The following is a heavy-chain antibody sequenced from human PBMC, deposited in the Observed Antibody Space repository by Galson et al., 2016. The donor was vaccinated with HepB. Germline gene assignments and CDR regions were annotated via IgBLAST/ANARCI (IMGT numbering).Heavy chain of an antibody. J-gene: IGHJ4*02. V-gene: IGHV3-23*01. CDR2: IVGVGTTT. Sequence: SLRLSCAASGFTFDNYAMSWVRQAPGKGLEWVSGIVGVGTTTFYADFVKGRLTVSRDNSQHMLYLQINNLRAEDTAVYYCVRQGGYTGNFPLDSWGQGTLVTVSS. CDR3: VRQGGYTGNFPLDS. CDR1: GFTFDNYA. D-gene: IGHD1-7*01.